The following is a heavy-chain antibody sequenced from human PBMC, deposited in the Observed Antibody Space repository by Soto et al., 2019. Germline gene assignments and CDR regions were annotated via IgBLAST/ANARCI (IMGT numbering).Heavy chain of an antibody. Sequence: QVQLQESGPGLVKPSETLSLTCTVSGGSISTYYWSWIRQPPGKGLEWIGYIYYSGSTNYNPSRKSRVTIAVDTSKNQFSLKLSSVTAADTAVYYCAGRNYYDGSGYDYWGQGALVTVSS. D-gene: IGHD3-22*01. J-gene: IGHJ4*02. CDR1: GGSISTYY. CDR2: IYYSGST. CDR3: AGRNYYDGSGYDY. V-gene: IGHV4-59*01.